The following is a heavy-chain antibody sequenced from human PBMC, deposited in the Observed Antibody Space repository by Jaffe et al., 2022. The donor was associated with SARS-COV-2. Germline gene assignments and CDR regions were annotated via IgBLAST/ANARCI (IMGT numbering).Heavy chain of an antibody. CDR2: ISGSGGST. V-gene: IGHV3-23*01. CDR1: GFTFSNYA. CDR3: AKDWFTMLTPRDWFDP. Sequence: EVQLLESGGGLVQPGGSLRLSCAASGFTFSNYAMSWVRQAPGKGLEWVSGISGSGGSTYYADTYYADSVKGRFTISRDNSKNTLYLQMNSLRAEDTAVYFCAKDWFTMLTPRDWFDPWGQGMLVTVSS. J-gene: IGHJ5*02. D-gene: IGHD3-3*01.